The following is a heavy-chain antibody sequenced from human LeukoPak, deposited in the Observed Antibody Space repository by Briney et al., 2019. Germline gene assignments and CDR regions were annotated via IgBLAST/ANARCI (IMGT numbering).Heavy chain of an antibody. Sequence: VASVKVSCKASGGTFSSYTISWARQAPGQGLEWMGRIIPILGIANYAQKFQGRVTITADKSTSTAYMELSSLRSEDTAVYYCARGLRHQLLSGKRRYNWFDPWGQGTLVTVSS. J-gene: IGHJ5*02. CDR1: GGTFSSYT. CDR3: ARGLRHQLLSGKRRYNWFDP. CDR2: IIPILGIA. D-gene: IGHD2-2*01. V-gene: IGHV1-69*02.